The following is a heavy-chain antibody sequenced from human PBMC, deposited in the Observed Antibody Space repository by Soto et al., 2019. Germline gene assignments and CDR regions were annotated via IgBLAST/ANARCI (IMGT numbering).Heavy chain of an antibody. V-gene: IGHV3-23*04. D-gene: IGHD4-17*01. CDR3: AHPRGYGVFDAYDI. CDR2: ISASYST. J-gene: IGHJ3*02. CDR1: GFTFNTYA. Sequence: EVQLVESGGGLVQPGGSLRLSCAASGFTFNTYAMSWVRQAPGKGLEWVSAISASYSTYYADSVKGRFTISRDNSMNALYLQMNSLRIEDTAVYYCAHPRGYGVFDAYDIWGQGTMVTVSS.